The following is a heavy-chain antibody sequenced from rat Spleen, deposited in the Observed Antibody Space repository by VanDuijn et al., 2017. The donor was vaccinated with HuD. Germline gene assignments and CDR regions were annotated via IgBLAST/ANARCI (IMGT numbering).Heavy chain of an antibody. D-gene: IGHD4-3*01. CDR3: ARGGGFAY. V-gene: IGHV2S8*01. J-gene: IGHJ3*01. CDR2: ISSGGST. CDR1: GFSLTSYG. Sequence: QVQLKESGPDLVQPSQTLSLTCTVSGFSLTSYGVSWVRQPPGKGLEWIAAISSGGSTYYNSVFKSRLSISRDTSKSQVFLKMNSLQTEDTAMYFCARGGGFAYWGQGTLVTVSS.